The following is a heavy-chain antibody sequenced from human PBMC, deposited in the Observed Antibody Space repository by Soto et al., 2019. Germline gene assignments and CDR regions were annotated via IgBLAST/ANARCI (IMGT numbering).Heavy chain of an antibody. J-gene: IGHJ3*02. Sequence: ASVKVSCKASGGTFSSYAISWVRQAPGQGLEWMGGIIPIFGTANYAQKFQGRVTITADESTSTAYMELSSLRSEDTAVYYCARGDRFYDFWSGYHDAFDIWG. CDR3: ARGDRFYDFWSGYHDAFDI. D-gene: IGHD3-3*01. V-gene: IGHV1-69*13. CDR1: GGTFSSYA. CDR2: IIPIFGTA.